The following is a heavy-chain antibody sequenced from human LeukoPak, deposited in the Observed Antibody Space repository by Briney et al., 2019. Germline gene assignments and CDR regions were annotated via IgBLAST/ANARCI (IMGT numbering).Heavy chain of an antibody. V-gene: IGHV3-7*03. CDR2: IKQDGSEK. J-gene: IGHJ6*03. CDR3: AGNYYYYYMDV. Sequence: GGSLRLSCAASGFTFTNNFMSWVRQVPGKGLEWVANIKQDGSEKTYADSVRGRFTIFRDNAKDSVYLQMNSLRAEGTAVYYCAGNYYYYYMDVWGKGTTVTISS. CDR1: GFTFTNNF.